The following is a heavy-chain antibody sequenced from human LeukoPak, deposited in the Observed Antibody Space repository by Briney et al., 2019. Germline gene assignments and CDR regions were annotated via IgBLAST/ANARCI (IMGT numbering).Heavy chain of an antibody. D-gene: IGHD6-13*01. V-gene: IGHV4-39*07. CDR1: GGSISSSSYY. J-gene: IGHJ5*02. CDR3: ARVGPPYIAAAGWFDP. Sequence: SETLSLTCAVSGGSISSSSYYWGWIRQPPGKGLEWIGSIYYSGSTYYNPSLKSRVTISVDTSKNQFSLKLSSVTAADTAVYYCARVGPPYIAAAGWFDPWGQGTLVTVSS. CDR2: IYYSGST.